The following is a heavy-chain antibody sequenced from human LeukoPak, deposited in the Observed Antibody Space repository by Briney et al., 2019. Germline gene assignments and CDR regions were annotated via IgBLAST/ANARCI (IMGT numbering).Heavy chain of an antibody. CDR2: IYYTGST. CDR1: GVSISSHY. CDR3: ARAGNPHYFDF. V-gene: IGHV4-59*11. Sequence: PSETLSLTCTVSGVSISSHYWSWIRQSPGKRLEWIGNIYYTGSTNYNPSLQSRVAISIDTSKNQFSLTLNSVTAADAAVYYCARAGNPHYFDFWGQGPLVTVSS. J-gene: IGHJ4*02.